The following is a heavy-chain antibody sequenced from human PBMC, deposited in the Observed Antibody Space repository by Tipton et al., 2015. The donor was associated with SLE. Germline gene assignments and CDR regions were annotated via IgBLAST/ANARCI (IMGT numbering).Heavy chain of an antibody. D-gene: IGHD6-13*01. CDR2: IYHSGST. CDR3: ARLEIAAAHAFDI. J-gene: IGHJ3*02. Sequence: TLSLTCAVSGYSISSGYYWGWIRQPPGKGREWIGSIYHSGSTYYNPSLKRRVTISVDTSKNQFYLKLSSVSAADTAVYYCARLEIAAAHAFDIWGQGTMVTVSS. CDR1: GYSISSGYY. V-gene: IGHV4-38-2*01.